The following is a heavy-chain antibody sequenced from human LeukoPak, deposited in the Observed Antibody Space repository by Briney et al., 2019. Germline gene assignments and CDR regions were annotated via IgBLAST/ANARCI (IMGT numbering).Heavy chain of an antibody. Sequence: ASVKVSCKASGDTFSSSHIHRVRQAPGQGLEWMGLINPSGGTSHSNTIQGRVTLTRDTFTSTLYMELNSLRSEDTAVYYCAREPTAGSCYFDYWGQGTLVTVSS. CDR3: AREPTAGSCYFDY. CDR1: GDTFSSSH. D-gene: IGHD3-10*01. J-gene: IGHJ4*02. CDR2: INPSGGT. V-gene: IGHV1-46*01.